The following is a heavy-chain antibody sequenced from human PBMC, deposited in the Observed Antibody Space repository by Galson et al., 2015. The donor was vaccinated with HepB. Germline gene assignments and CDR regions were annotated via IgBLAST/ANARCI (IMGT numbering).Heavy chain of an antibody. D-gene: IGHD2-2*01. CDR2: INPNSGGT. CDR1: GYTFTGYY. CDR3: ARPREGYCSSTSCVHDAFEL. Sequence: SVKVSCRASGYTFTGYYIHWVRQAPGQGLEWMGRINPNSGGTNYAQKFQGRVTMTRDTSISTAYMELSRLRSDDTAVYYCARPREGYCSSTSCVHDAFELWGQGTMVTVSS. J-gene: IGHJ3*01. V-gene: IGHV1-2*06.